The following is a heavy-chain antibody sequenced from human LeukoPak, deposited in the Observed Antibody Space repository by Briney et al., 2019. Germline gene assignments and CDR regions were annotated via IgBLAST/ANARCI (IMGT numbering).Heavy chain of an antibody. J-gene: IGHJ4*02. CDR1: GFTFGDYA. V-gene: IGHV3-49*01. CDR3: ARDEPQYYYDSSGYYSYFDC. CDR2: IRSKAYVGTT. Sequence: GGSLRLSCTASGFTFGDYAMSWFRQAPGKGLEWVGFIRSKAYVGTTEYSVSVRCRFTISRDGSTSIAYLKINSCKTEATALYYCARDEPQYYYDSSGYYSYFDCWGQGTLVTVSS. D-gene: IGHD3-22*01.